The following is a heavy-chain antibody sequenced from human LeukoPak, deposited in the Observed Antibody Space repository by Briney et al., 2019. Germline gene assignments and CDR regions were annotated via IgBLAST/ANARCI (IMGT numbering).Heavy chain of an antibody. D-gene: IGHD2-21*02. V-gene: IGHV3-48*02. J-gene: IGHJ4*02. Sequence: GGSLRLSCAASGFTFSSYEMNWVRQAPGKGLEWVSYISSGSSTIYYADSVRGRFTISRDNAKNSLYLQMNSLGDDDTAVYYCARDTRVCGGDCFESFDYWGQGTLVTVSS. CDR1: GFTFSSYE. CDR3: ARDTRVCGGDCFESFDY. CDR2: ISSGSSTI.